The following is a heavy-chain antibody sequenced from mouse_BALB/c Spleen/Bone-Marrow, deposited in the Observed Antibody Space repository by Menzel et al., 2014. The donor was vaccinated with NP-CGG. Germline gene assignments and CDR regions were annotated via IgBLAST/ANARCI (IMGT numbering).Heavy chain of an antibody. CDR3: ARGGHGSY. J-gene: IGHJ2*01. CDR2: INPGSGGT. Sequence: QDQLQQSGAELVRPGTSVKVSCKASGYAFTNYLIEWVKQRPGQGLEWIGVINPGSGGTNYNEKFKGKATLTADNSSNTAYMHLSSLTSDDSAVYFCARGGHGSYWGQGTTLTVSS. V-gene: IGHV1-54*03. D-gene: IGHD2-2*01. CDR1: GYAFTNYL.